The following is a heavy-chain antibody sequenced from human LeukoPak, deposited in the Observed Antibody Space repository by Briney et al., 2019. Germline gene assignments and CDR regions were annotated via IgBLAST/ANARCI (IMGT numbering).Heavy chain of an antibody. CDR3: AKHLRSDRPQAPDDAFDI. CDR1: GFTFSSYA. Sequence: GGSLRLSCAASGFTFSSYAISWVRQAPGKGLEWVSAISGSGGSTYYADSVKGRFTISRDNSKNTLYLQMNSLRAEDTAVYYCAKHLRSDRPQAPDDAFDIWGQGTMVTVSS. CDR2: ISGSGGST. D-gene: IGHD2-2*01. J-gene: IGHJ3*02. V-gene: IGHV3-23*01.